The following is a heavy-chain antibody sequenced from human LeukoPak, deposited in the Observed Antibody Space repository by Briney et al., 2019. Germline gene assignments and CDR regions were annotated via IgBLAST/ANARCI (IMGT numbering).Heavy chain of an antibody. D-gene: IGHD5-18*01. V-gene: IGHV4-31*03. J-gene: IGHJ5*02. CDR3: ARAGGQLWLRWFDP. CDR1: GGSISSGGYY. CDR2: IYYSGST. Sequence: PSQTLSLTCTVSGGSISSGGYYWSWIRQHPGKGLEWIGYIYYSGSTYYNPSLKSRVTIPVDTSKNQFSLKLSSVTAADTAVYYCARAGGQLWLRWFDPWDQGTLVTVSS.